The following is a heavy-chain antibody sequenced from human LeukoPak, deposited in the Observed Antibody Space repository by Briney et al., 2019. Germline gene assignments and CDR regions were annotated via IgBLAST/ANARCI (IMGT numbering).Heavy chain of an antibody. D-gene: IGHD2-2*02. J-gene: IGHJ6*03. V-gene: IGHV4-4*09. CDR2: IYTSGST. Sequence: SETLSLTCTVSGGSISSYYWSWIRQPPGKGLEWIGYIYTSGSTNYNPSLKSRVTISVDTSKNQFSLKLSSVTAADTAVYYCASHSNVVVPAAIVSGGYKPVSAYNSMDVWAKGPRSPSP. CDR3: ASHSNVVVPAAIVSGGYKPVSAYNSMDV. CDR1: GGSISSYY.